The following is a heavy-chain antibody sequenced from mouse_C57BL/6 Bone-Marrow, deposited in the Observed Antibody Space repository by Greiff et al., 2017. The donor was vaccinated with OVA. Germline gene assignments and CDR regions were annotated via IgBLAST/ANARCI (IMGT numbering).Heavy chain of an antibody. V-gene: IGHV1-81*01. Sequence: VKLMESGAELARPGASVKLSCKASGYTFTSYGISWVKQRTGQGLEWIGEIYPRSGNTYYNEKFKGKATLTADKSSSTAYMELRSLTSEDSAVYFCARPNITTGAMDYWGQGTSVTVSS. CDR2: IYPRSGNT. J-gene: IGHJ4*01. CDR3: ARPNITTGAMDY. CDR1: GYTFTSYG. D-gene: IGHD1-1*01.